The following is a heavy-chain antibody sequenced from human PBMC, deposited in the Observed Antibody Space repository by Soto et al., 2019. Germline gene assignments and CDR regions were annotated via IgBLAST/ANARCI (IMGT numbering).Heavy chain of an antibody. D-gene: IGHD3-10*01. CDR1: GFTFSSYA. CDR3: ARRPYYYGSGSYYNDGLFDY. J-gene: IGHJ4*02. V-gene: IGHV3-23*01. CDR2: ISGSGGST. Sequence: PGGSLRLSCAASGFTFSSYAMSWVRQAPGKGLEWVSAISGSGGSTYYADSVKGRFTISRDNSKNTLYLQMNSLRAEDTAVYYCARRPYYYGSGSYYNDGLFDYWGQGTLVTVSS.